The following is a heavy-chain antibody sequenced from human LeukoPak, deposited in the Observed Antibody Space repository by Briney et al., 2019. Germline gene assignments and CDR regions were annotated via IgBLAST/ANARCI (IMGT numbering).Heavy chain of an antibody. V-gene: IGHV3-33*06. Sequence: GGSLRLSCAASGFTFSSYGMHWVRQAPSKGLEWVAVIWYDGSNKYYADSVKGQFTISRDNSKNTLYLQMNCPRAEDTAVYYCAKDQGIAAAGTLNYWGQGTLVTVSS. CDR1: GFTFSSYG. D-gene: IGHD6-13*01. J-gene: IGHJ4*02. CDR3: AKDQGIAAAGTLNY. CDR2: IWYDGSNK.